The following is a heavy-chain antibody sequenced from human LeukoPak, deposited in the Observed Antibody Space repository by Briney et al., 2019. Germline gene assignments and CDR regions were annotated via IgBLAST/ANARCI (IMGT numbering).Heavy chain of an antibody. Sequence: GGSLRLSCAASGFTFGSYAMSWVRQAPGKGLEWVSGISVSGVSTYYADSVQGRFTISRDNSKNTLYLQMNSLRAEDTALYYCASDPYGDYVFDYWGQGTLVTVSS. D-gene: IGHD4-17*01. CDR2: ISVSGVST. CDR3: ASDPYGDYVFDY. V-gene: IGHV3-23*01. J-gene: IGHJ4*02. CDR1: GFTFGSYA.